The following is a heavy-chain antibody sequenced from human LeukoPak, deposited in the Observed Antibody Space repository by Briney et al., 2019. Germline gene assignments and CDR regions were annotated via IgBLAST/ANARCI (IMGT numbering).Heavy chain of an antibody. V-gene: IGHV3-21*01. Sequence: GGSLRLSCAASGFTFSSYSMNWVRQAPGKGLEWVSSISGSSSYIYYADSVKGRFTISRDNAKNSLYVQMNSLRAEDTAVYYCARDSVRFYYMDVWGKGTTVTISS. CDR1: GFTFSSYS. D-gene: IGHD3-3*01. CDR2: ISGSSSYI. J-gene: IGHJ6*03. CDR3: ARDSVRFYYMDV.